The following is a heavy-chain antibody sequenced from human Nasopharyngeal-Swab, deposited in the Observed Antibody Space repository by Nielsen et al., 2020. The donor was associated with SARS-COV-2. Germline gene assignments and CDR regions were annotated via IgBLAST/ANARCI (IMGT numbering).Heavy chain of an antibody. J-gene: IGHJ4*02. CDR3: AKRDDYYESSGLGD. Sequence: GGSLRLSCAASGFTFSTYATYWVRQPPAKGLEWVSIISGSGGSTYYADPVKGRFTISRDNSKNTLYLQMNSLRAEDTAVYYCAKRDDYYESSGLGDWGQGTLVTVSS. CDR1: GFTFSTYA. CDR2: ISGSGGST. V-gene: IGHV3-23*01. D-gene: IGHD3-22*01.